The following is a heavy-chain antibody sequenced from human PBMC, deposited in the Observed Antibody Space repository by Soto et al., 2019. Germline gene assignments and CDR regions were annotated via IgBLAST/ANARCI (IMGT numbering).Heavy chain of an antibody. Sequence: PGGSLRLSCAASGFTFSSYGMHWVRQAPGKGLEWVAVIWYDGSNKYYADSVKGRFTISRDNSKNTLYLQMNSLRAEDTAVYYCARGYSSSWYGVFDYWGQGAMVTVYS. CDR3: ARGYSSSWYGVFDY. D-gene: IGHD6-13*01. CDR1: GFTFSSYG. CDR2: IWYDGSNK. J-gene: IGHJ4*02. V-gene: IGHV3-33*01.